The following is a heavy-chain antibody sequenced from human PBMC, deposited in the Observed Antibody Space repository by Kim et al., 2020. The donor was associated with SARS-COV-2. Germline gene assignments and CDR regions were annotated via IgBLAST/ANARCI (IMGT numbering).Heavy chain of an antibody. D-gene: IGHD2-21*02. J-gene: IGHJ4*02. V-gene: IGHV3-21*01. CDR1: GFTFSSYS. Sequence: GGSLRLSCAASGFTFSSYSMNWVRQAPGKGLEWVSSISSSSSYIYYADSVKGRFTISRDNAKNSLYLQMNSLRAEDTAVYYCARGGRTATPFDYWGQGTLVTVSS. CDR2: ISSSSSYI. CDR3: ARGGRTATPFDY.